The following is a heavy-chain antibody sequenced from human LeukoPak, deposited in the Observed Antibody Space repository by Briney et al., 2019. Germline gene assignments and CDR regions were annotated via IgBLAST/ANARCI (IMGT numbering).Heavy chain of an antibody. CDR1: GYTFTSYG. CDR2: ISAYNGNT. V-gene: IGHV1-18*01. Sequence: ASVKVCCKASGYTFTSYGISWVRQDPGQGLEWMGWISAYNGNTNYAQKLQGRVTMTTDTSTSTAYMELRSLRSDDTAVYYCARAAELWFGELLVHWFDPWGQGTLVTVSS. CDR3: ARAAELWFGELLVHWFDP. D-gene: IGHD3-10*01. J-gene: IGHJ5*02.